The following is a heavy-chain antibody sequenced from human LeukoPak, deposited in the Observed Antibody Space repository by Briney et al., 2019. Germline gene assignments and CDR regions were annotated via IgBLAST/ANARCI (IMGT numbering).Heavy chain of an antibody. CDR2: ISSSSSTI. Sequence: PGGSLRLSCAASGFTFSSYSMNWVRQAPGKGLEWVSYISSSSSTIYYADSVKGRFTISRDNAKNSLYLQMNSLRAEDTAVYYCAKGYTGSSFDYWGQGTLVTVSS. CDR3: AKGYTGSSFDY. CDR1: GFTFSSYS. D-gene: IGHD1-26*01. V-gene: IGHV3-48*01. J-gene: IGHJ4*02.